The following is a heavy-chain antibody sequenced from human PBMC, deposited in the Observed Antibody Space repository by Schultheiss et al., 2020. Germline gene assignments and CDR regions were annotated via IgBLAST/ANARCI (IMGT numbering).Heavy chain of an antibody. D-gene: IGHD4-17*01. CDR2: INHSGST. Sequence: SQTLSLTCTVSGGSISSSSYYWSWIRQPPGKGLEWIGEINHSGSTNYNPSLKSRVTISVDTSKNQFSLKLSSVTAADTAVYYCARGTTVTTSRSGYYGMDVWGQGTTVTVSS. CDR3: ARGTTVTTSRSGYYGMDV. V-gene: IGHV4-39*07. CDR1: GGSISSSSYY. J-gene: IGHJ6*02.